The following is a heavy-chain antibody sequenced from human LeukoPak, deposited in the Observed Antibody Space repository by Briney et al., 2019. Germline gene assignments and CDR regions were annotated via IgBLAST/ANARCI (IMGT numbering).Heavy chain of an antibody. CDR1: GFPFSEYS. V-gene: IGHV3-11*06. D-gene: IGHD1-1*01. CDR2: IGISSGNT. J-gene: IGHJ4*02. CDR3: ARDHNYAFDN. Sequence: GGSLRLSCAASGFPFSEYSVNWVRQAPGKGLEWISYIGISSGNTKYADSVKGRFTISGDNAKNSLYLQMNSLRVEDTAVYYCARDHNYAFDNWGQGTLATVSS.